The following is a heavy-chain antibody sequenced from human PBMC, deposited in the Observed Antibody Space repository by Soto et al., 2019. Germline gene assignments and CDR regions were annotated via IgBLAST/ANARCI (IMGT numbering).Heavy chain of an antibody. CDR1: GFTFSSYG. CDR2: ISYDGSNK. CDR3: ARSPYSVSYLAYFDY. V-gene: IGHV3-30*03. D-gene: IGHD1-26*01. Sequence: QVQLVESGGGVVEPGRSLRLSRAASGFTFSSYGMHWVREAPGKGLEWVTVISYDGSNKYYADSVKGRFTISRDNSKNTLYLQMNSLRAEDTAVYYCARSPYSVSYLAYFDYWGQGTLVTVSS. J-gene: IGHJ4*02.